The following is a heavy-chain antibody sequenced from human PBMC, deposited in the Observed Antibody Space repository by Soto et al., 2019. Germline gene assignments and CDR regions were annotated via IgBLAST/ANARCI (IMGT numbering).Heavy chain of an antibody. J-gene: IGHJ5*02. CDR2: INHSGST. CDR1: GGSISGYC. CDR3: ARDVGYGSGSFWWFDP. D-gene: IGHD3-10*01. V-gene: IGHV4-34*01. Sequence: SEPLSLPCAVYGGSISGYCWSWIRQPPGKGLEWIGEINHSGSTNYNPSLKSRVTISVDTSKNQFSLKLSSVTAADTAVYYCARDVGYGSGSFWWFDPWGQGTLVTVSS.